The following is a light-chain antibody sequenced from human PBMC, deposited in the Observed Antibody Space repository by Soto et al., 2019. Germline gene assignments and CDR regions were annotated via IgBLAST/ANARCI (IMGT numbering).Light chain of an antibody. CDR2: QTS. CDR3: HQRQSWPRT. Sequence: EVVLTQSPATLSSFPGDRVTLSCRASQYINTRLAWYQHRPGQAPRLLIYQTSIRAAGIPARFSASGSGIDFTLTISDVQPEDFALYYCHQRQSWPRTFGQGTKVDIK. V-gene: IGKV3-11*01. J-gene: IGKJ1*01. CDR1: QYINTR.